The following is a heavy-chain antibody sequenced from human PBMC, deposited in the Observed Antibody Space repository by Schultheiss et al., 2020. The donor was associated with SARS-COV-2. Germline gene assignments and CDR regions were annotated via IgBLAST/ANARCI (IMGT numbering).Heavy chain of an antibody. D-gene: IGHD3-22*01. CDR1: GFTFSSYA. CDR3: AKGGSGYSYYFDY. Sequence: GSLRLSCAASGFTFSSYAMHWVRQAPGKGLEWVAVIYSGGSTYYADSVKGRFTISRDNSKNTLYLQMNSLRAEDTAVYYCAKGGSGYSYYFDYWGQGTLVTVSS. CDR2: IYSGGST. V-gene: IGHV3-23*03. J-gene: IGHJ4*02.